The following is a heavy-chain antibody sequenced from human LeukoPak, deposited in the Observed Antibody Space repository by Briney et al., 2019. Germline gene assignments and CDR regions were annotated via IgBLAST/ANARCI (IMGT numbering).Heavy chain of an antibody. V-gene: IGHV4-59*01. CDR1: GGSISSYY. Sequence: SETLSLTCTVSGGSISSYYWSWIRQPPGKGLEWMGYIYYSGSTNYNPSLKSRVTISVDTSKNQFSLKLSSVTAADTAVYYCARDCSSTSCYGTFDYWGQGTLVTVSS. CDR3: ARDCSSTSCYGTFDY. J-gene: IGHJ4*02. CDR2: IYYSGST. D-gene: IGHD2-2*01.